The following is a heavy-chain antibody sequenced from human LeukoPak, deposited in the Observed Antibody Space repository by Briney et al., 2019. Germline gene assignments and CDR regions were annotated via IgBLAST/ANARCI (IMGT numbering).Heavy chain of an antibody. CDR3: ARDITIFGVVTEYYFDY. V-gene: IGHV1-2*02. CDR2: INPNSGGT. D-gene: IGHD3-3*01. CDR1: GYTFTGYY. J-gene: IGHJ4*02. Sequence: ASVKVSCKASGYTFTGYYMHWVRQAPGQALEWMGWINPNSGGTNYAQKFQGRVTMTRDTSISTAYMELSRLRSDDTAVYYCARDITIFGVVTEYYFDYWGQGTLVTVSS.